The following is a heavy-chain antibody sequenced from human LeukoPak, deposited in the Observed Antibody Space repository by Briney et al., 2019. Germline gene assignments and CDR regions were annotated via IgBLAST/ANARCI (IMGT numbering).Heavy chain of an antibody. CDR3: ARGRYCSSTSCRPYNWFDP. CDR1: GFTFSSYE. V-gene: IGHV3-48*03. Sequence: GGSLRLSCAASGFTFSSYEMNWVRQAPGKGLEWVSYISSSGSTIYYADSVKGRFTISRDNAKNSLYLQMNSLRAEDTAVYCCARGRYCSSTSCRPYNWFDPWGQGTLVTVSS. D-gene: IGHD2-2*01. J-gene: IGHJ5*02. CDR2: ISSSGSTI.